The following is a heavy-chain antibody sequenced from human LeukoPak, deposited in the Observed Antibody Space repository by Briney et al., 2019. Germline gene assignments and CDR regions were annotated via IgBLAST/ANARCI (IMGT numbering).Heavy chain of an antibody. Sequence: SETLSLTCTVSGGSISSGGYYWSWIRQHPGKGLEWIGYIYYSGSTYYNPSLKSRVTISVDTSKNQFSLKLSSVTAADTAVYYCARGSRVLRYFDWLLKPLDYWGQGTLVTVSS. V-gene: IGHV4-31*03. CDR1: GGSISSGGYY. D-gene: IGHD3-9*01. CDR3: ARGSRVLRYFDWLLKPLDY. J-gene: IGHJ4*02. CDR2: IYYSGST.